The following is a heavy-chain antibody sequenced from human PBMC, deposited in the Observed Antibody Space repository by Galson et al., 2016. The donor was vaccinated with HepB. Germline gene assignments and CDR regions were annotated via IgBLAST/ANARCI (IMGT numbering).Heavy chain of an antibody. CDR2: INPSSGSR. J-gene: IGHJ6*02. Sequence: SVKVSCKASGYTFTNFYLYWVRQAPGQGLEWMGIINPSSGSRNYAQKFQGRVNMTRDTSTSTVYMELGSLTSEDTAVYYCAREGATSKYAMDVWGHGTTVTVSS. CDR3: AREGATSKYAMDV. D-gene: IGHD1-26*01. CDR1: GYTFTNFY. V-gene: IGHV1-46*01.